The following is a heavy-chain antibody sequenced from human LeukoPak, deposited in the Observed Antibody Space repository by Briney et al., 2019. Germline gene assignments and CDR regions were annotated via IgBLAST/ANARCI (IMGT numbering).Heavy chain of an antibody. J-gene: IGHJ4*02. Sequence: ASVKVSCKAFGYTFSSHDMSWVRQAPGQGLEWVGWISTKNVDTNYARSLQGRVTLTTDTSTNTAYMELRNLRSEDTAVYYCARRKDTVVPGNDFWGQGTLVTVSS. CDR2: ISTKNVDT. D-gene: IGHD3-22*01. CDR3: ARRKDTVVPGNDF. V-gene: IGHV1-18*01. CDR1: GYTFSSHD.